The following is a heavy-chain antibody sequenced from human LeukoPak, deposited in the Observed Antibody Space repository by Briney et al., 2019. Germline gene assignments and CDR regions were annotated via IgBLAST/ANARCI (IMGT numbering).Heavy chain of an antibody. Sequence: PGGSLRLSCAASGFTFSSYGMHWVRQSPGRGLEWVSFISFDGSNEFYADSLKGRFTISRDNSKDTLYLQMDSLRAEDTALYYCAREEHDYVWGSYRYYYYYGIDVWGQGTTVTVS. D-gene: IGHD3-16*02. V-gene: IGHV3-30*03. J-gene: IGHJ6*02. CDR1: GFTFSSYG. CDR3: AREEHDYVWGSYRYYYYYGIDV. CDR2: ISFDGSNE.